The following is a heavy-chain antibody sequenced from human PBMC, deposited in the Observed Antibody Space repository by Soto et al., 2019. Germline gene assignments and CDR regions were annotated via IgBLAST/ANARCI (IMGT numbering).Heavy chain of an antibody. CDR2: IIPIFGTA. J-gene: IGHJ6*02. D-gene: IGHD3-3*01. CDR1: GGTFSSYA. CDR3: ARECVLRFLEWSCMDV. Sequence: SVKVSCKASGGTFSSYAISWVRQAPGQGLEWMGGIIPIFGTANYAQKFQGRVTITADKSTSTAYMELSSLRSEDTAVYYCARECVLRFLEWSCMDVWGQGTTVTVSS. V-gene: IGHV1-69*06.